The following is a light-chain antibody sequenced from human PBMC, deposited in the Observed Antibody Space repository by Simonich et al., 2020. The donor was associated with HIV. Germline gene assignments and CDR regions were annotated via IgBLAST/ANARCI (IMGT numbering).Light chain of an antibody. CDR3: QSSDSSLSGSV. Sequence: QSVLTQPPSVSGAPGQRVTISCTGSSSNIGAGYDVHWYQQLPGTAPKLLIYGNNTLPSGVPDRFSGSKSGTSASLAITGLQAEDEADYYCQSSDSSLSGSVFGGGTKLTVL. V-gene: IGLV1-40*01. CDR1: SSNIGAGYD. CDR2: GNN. J-gene: IGLJ3*02.